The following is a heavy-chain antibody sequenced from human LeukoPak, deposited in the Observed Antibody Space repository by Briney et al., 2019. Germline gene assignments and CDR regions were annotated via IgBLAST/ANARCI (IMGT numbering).Heavy chain of an antibody. J-gene: IGHJ6*03. CDR3: AKRVGAIKNYYYMDV. CDR1: GYTFTSYD. Sequence: ASVKVSCKASGYTFTSYDINWVRQATGQGLEWMGWMNPNSGDTGYAQNFQGRVTITADESTSTAYMELSSLRSEDTAVYYCAKRVGAIKNYYYMDVWGKGTTVTISS. V-gene: IGHV1-8*01. CDR2: MNPNSGDT. D-gene: IGHD1-26*01.